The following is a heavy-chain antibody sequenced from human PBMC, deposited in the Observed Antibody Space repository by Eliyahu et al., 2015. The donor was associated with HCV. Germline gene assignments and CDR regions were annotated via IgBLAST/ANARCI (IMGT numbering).Heavy chain of an antibody. D-gene: IGHD3-3*01. CDR2: ISSSSSYI. J-gene: IGHJ4*02. Sequence: VRQAPGKGLEWVSSISSSSSYIYYADSVKGRFTISRDNAKNSLYLQMNSLRAEDTAVYYCARALHYDFWSGYLQKDYWGQGTLVTVSS. CDR3: ARALHYDFWSGYLQKDY. V-gene: IGHV3-21*01.